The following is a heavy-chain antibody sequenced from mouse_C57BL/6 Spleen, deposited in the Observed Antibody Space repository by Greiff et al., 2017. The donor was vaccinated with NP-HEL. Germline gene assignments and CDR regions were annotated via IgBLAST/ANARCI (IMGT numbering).Heavy chain of an antibody. CDR3: TRSEGGQLRLPYYFDY. Sequence: VQLQQSGAELVRPGASVTLSCKASGYTFTDYEMHWVKQTHVHGLEWIGAIDPETGGTAYNQKFKGKAILTADKSSSTAYMELRSLTSEDSAVYYCTRSEGGQLRLPYYFDYWGQGTTLTVSS. CDR2: IDPETGGT. CDR1: GYTFTDYE. D-gene: IGHD3-2*02. J-gene: IGHJ2*01. V-gene: IGHV1-15*01.